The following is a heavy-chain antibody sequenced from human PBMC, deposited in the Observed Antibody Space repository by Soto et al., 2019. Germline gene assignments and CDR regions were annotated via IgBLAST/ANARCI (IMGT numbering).Heavy chain of an antibody. Sequence: GGSLRLSCAASGFTFSSYQMNWVRQAPGKGLEWVANIKQGGSEKYYVDSVKGRFTISRDNAKNSLYLQMNSLRAEDTAVYYCARVAPYYYGSGSYYFDYWGQGTLVTVSS. J-gene: IGHJ4*02. V-gene: IGHV3-7*01. CDR3: ARVAPYYYGSGSYYFDY. CDR1: GFTFSSYQ. CDR2: IKQGGSEK. D-gene: IGHD3-10*01.